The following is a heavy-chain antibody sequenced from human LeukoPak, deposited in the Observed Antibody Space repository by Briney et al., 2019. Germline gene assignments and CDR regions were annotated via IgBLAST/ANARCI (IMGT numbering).Heavy chain of an antibody. J-gene: IGHJ4*02. Sequence: PSETLSLTCTVSGGPISSYYWSWIRQPPGKGLEWIGEINHSGSTNYNPSLKSRVTISVDTSKNQFSLKLSSVTAADTAVYYCARGKVRGVLTDYWGQGTLVTVSS. CDR2: INHSGST. D-gene: IGHD3-10*01. V-gene: IGHV4-34*01. CDR3: ARGKVRGVLTDY. CDR1: GGPISSYY.